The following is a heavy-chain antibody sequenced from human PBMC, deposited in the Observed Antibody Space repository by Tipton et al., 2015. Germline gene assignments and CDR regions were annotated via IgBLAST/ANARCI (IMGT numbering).Heavy chain of an antibody. Sequence: SLRLSCAASGFTFSSYNMNWVRQAPGKGLEWVSSISSSSSYIYYADSVKGRFTISRDNSKNTLYLQMNSLRAEDTAVYYCAKVRDVGYSSFDSWGQGTLVTVSS. J-gene: IGHJ4*02. CDR2: ISSSSSYI. CDR3: AKVRDVGYSSFDS. CDR1: GFTFSSYN. V-gene: IGHV3-21*04. D-gene: IGHD5-18*01.